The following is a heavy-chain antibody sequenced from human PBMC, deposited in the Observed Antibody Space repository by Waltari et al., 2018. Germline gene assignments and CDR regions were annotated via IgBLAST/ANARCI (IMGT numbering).Heavy chain of an antibody. CDR2: IKQDASYK. CDR1: GFIFSNHW. Sequence: EVQLVESGGGLVQPGGSLRLSCAASGFIFSNHWMSWVRQTPGKGLEWGANIKQDASYKNYVDSVKGRFAISRDNAKRSLDLQMNSLRVEDTALYYCVRNGGAFDFWGQGTQVIVSS. V-gene: IGHV3-7*04. D-gene: IGHD2-8*01. CDR3: VRNGGAFDF. J-gene: IGHJ4*02.